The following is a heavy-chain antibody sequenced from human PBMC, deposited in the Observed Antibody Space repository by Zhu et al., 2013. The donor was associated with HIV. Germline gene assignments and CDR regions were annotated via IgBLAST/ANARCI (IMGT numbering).Heavy chain of an antibody. D-gene: IGHD3-10*01. V-gene: IGHV1-46*01. Sequence: QVQLVQSGGEVKKPGASVKISCKASGYTFTNYYIHWVRQAPGQGLEWMGLINPRGGGTIYAQNFQGRVTMTRDTSTSRVYMELSSLTSEDTAVHYCAREVRGSGSYSFDYWGQGTLVTVSS. CDR2: INPRGGGT. CDR3: AREVRGSGSYSFDY. J-gene: IGHJ4*02. CDR1: GYTFTNYY.